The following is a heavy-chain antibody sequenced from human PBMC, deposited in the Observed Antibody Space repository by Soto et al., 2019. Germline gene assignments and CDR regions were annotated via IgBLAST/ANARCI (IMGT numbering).Heavy chain of an antibody. J-gene: IGHJ4*02. D-gene: IGHD2-21*02. CDR1: GGTFSSYA. CDR3: ARDLNDCGGDCYSG. Sequence: SPVNVYCKASGGTFSSYAISWVRQTPGQGLEWMGGIIPIFGTANYAQKFQGRVTITADESTSTAYMELSSLRSEDTAVYYCARDLNDCGGDCYSGWGQGTLVTVSS. V-gene: IGHV1-69*13. CDR2: IIPIFGTA.